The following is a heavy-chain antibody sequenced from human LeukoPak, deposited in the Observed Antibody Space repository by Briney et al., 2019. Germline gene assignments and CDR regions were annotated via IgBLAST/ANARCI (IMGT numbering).Heavy chain of an antibody. V-gene: IGHV3-53*01. CDR1: GFTVSSNY. CDR2: IYSGGST. CDR3: ARNEYTSGWYRN. J-gene: IGHJ4*02. Sequence: GGSLRLSCAASGFTVSSNYMSWVRPAGGKGLECVSTIYSGGSTYYADSVKGRFTISRDNSKNTLYLQMNSLRGEDTAVYYCARNEYTSGWYRNWGQGTLVTVAS. D-gene: IGHD6-19*01.